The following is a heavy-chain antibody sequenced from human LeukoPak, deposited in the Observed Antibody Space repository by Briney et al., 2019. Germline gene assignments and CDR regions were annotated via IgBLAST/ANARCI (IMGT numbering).Heavy chain of an antibody. J-gene: IGHJ2*01. CDR1: GFTFDDYG. CDR2: INWNGGST. Sequence: GGSLRLSCAASGFTFDDYGMSWVRQAPGKGLEWASGINWNGGSTGYADSVKGRFTISRDNAKNSLYLQKNSLRAEDTALYHCARDTYYGGKFDWYFDLWGRGTLVTVSS. CDR3: ARDTYYGGKFDWYFDL. V-gene: IGHV3-20*01. D-gene: IGHD4-23*01.